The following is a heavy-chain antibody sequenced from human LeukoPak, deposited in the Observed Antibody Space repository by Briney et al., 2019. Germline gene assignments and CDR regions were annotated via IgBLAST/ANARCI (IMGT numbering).Heavy chain of an antibody. CDR1: GFTFSNAW. Sequence: PGGSLRLSCAASGFTFSNAWMSWVRQAPGKGLEWVGRIKSKTDGGTTDYAAPVKGRFTISRDDSKNTLYLQMNSLNTEDTAVYYCTTGPDTAMDTFDYWGQGTLVTVSS. CDR2: IKSKTDGGTT. J-gene: IGHJ4*02. D-gene: IGHD5-18*01. V-gene: IGHV3-15*01. CDR3: TTGPDTAMDTFDY.